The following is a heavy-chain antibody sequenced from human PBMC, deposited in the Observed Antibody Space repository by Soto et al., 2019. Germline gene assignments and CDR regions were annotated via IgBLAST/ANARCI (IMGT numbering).Heavy chain of an antibody. CDR2: ISYDGSNK. D-gene: IGHD3-16*01. CDR3: ARDVGGVNYYYGMDV. J-gene: IGHJ6*02. Sequence: QVQLVESGGGVVQPGRSLRLSCAASGFTFSSYAMHWVRQAPGKGLEWVAVISYDGSNKYYADSVKGRFTISRDNSKNTLYLQMNRLRAEDTAVYYYARDVGGVNYYYGMDVWGQGTTVTVSS. CDR1: GFTFSSYA. V-gene: IGHV3-30-3*01.